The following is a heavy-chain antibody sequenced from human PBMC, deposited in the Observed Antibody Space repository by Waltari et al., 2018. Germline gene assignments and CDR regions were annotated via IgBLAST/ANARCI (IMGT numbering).Heavy chain of an antibody. D-gene: IGHD1-26*01. CDR2: VNPDGSER. Sequence: EVQLVESGGGLVQPGGSLRRSCAASGFTFRSYWLSWVRQAPGKGLEWVAKVNPDGSERYYVDSVKGRFTISRDNAKNSLYLQMNSLRAEDTALYYCARGGSYSIHWGQGTLVTVSS. V-gene: IGHV3-7*01. J-gene: IGHJ4*02. CDR3: ARGGSYSIH. CDR1: GFTFRSYW.